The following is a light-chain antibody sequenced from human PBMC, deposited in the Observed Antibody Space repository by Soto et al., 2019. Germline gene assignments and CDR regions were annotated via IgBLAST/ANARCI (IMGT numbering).Light chain of an antibody. CDR1: NSDVGGYNY. J-gene: IGLJ3*02. V-gene: IGLV2-14*01. CDR2: EVS. Sequence: QSALTQPASVSGSPGQSIAISCTGTNSDVGGYNYVSWYQHHPGKAPKLMIYEVSNRPSGVSNRFSGSKSGNTASLTISGVQAEDEADYYCSSYTTSTTGVFGGGTKLTVL. CDR3: SSYTTSTTGV.